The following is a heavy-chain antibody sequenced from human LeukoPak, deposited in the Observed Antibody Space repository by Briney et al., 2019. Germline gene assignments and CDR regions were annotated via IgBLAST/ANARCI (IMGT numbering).Heavy chain of an antibody. D-gene: IGHD3-10*01. Sequence: GASLKISCEAFGYRFTGHWIGWVRQMPGRGLEFMGTIYPGDSDTRYSPSFEGRVIISVDKSFNTAYLQWSGLKASDTAMYYCARYGKSGTYSHGFDIWGQGTMVIVSS. J-gene: IGHJ3*02. V-gene: IGHV5-51*01. CDR2: IYPGDSDT. CDR1: GYRFTGHW. CDR3: ARYGKSGTYSHGFDI.